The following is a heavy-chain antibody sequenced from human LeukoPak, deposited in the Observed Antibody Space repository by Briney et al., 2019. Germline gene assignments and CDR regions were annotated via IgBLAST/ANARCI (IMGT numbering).Heavy chain of an antibody. D-gene: IGHD1-26*01. Sequence: PSETLSLTCTVSGGSISSSNYYWSWIRQPPGRELEWIASINYGGTTYYNPSLKSRVTISVDTSKNQFSLKLSSVTAADTAIYFCTRESGAFSPFGFWGQGTLVTVSS. CDR2: INYGGTT. J-gene: IGHJ4*02. CDR1: GGSISSSNYY. V-gene: IGHV4-39*07. CDR3: TRESGAFSPFGF.